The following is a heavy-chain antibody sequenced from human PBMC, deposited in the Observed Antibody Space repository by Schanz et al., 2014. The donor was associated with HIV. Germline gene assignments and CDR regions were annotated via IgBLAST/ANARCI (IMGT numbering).Heavy chain of an antibody. CDR2: IIPIFGTA. CDR1: EGTLSSNA. Sequence: QVQLVQSGDEVQKPGSSVKVSCKASEGTLSSNAISWVRQAPGQGLEWMGGIIPIFGTATYAQKFQGRVPVTADESTSTAYMELRSLRSDDTAVYYCARGESSAWPPPRDYWGQGTLVTVSS. J-gene: IGHJ4*02. CDR3: ARGESSAWPPPRDY. V-gene: IGHV1-69*01. D-gene: IGHD6-25*01.